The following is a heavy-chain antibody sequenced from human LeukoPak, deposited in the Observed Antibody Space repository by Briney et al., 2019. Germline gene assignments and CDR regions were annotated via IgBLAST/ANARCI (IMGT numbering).Heavy chain of an antibody. D-gene: IGHD4-17*01. J-gene: IGHJ4*02. CDR2: ISDSGGST. V-gene: IGHV3-23*01. CDR3: AKDKYGDYAVDY. CDR1: GFTFSSYA. Sequence: GGSLRLSCAASGFTFSSYAMSWVRQAPGKGLEWVSAISDSGGSTYYADSVKGRFTISRDNSKNTLYLQMNRLRAEDTAVYYCAKDKYGDYAVDYWGQGTLVTVSS.